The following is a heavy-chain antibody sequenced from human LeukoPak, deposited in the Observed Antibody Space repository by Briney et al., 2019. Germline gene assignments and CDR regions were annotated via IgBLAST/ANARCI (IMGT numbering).Heavy chain of an antibody. CDR2: ISAYNGNT. J-gene: IGHJ6*03. Sequence: ASVKVSCKASGYTFTSYGISWVRQAPGQGLEWMGWISAYNGNTNYAQKLQGRVTMTTDTSTSTAYMELRSLRSDDTAVYYCARSGCSSSTSCYKGRYYMDVWGKGTTVTVSS. CDR1: GYTFTSYG. CDR3: ARSGCSSSTSCYKGRYYMDV. D-gene: IGHD2-2*02. V-gene: IGHV1-18*01.